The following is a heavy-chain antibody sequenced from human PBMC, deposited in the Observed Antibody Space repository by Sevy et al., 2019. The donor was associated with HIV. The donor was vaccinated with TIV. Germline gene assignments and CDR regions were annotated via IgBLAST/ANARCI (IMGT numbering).Heavy chain of an antibody. CDR1: GGSVSSGSYY. J-gene: IGHJ5*02. CDR2: IYYSGST. Sequence: SETLSLTCTVSGGSVSSGSYYWSWIRQPPGKGLEWIGYIYYSGSTNYNPSLKSRVTISVDTSKNQFSLKLSSVTAAATAVYYCARAHSRWDIVGVVAATESNWFDPWGQGTLVTVSS. V-gene: IGHV4-61*01. D-gene: IGHD2-15*01. CDR3: ARAHSRWDIVGVVAATESNWFDP.